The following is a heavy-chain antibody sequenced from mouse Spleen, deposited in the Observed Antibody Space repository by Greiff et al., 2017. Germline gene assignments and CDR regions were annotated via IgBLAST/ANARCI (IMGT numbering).Heavy chain of an antibody. CDR2: ISTYYGDA. J-gene: IGHJ3*01. CDR1: GYTFTDYA. V-gene: IGHV1S137*01. Sequence: VQLQESGAELVRPGVSVKISCKGSGYTFTDYAMHWVKQSHAKSLEWIGVISTYYGDASYNQKFKGKATMTVDKSSSTAYMELARLTSEDSAIYYCALGPSWFAYWGQGTLVTVSA. CDR3: ALGPSWFAY. D-gene: IGHD4-1*01.